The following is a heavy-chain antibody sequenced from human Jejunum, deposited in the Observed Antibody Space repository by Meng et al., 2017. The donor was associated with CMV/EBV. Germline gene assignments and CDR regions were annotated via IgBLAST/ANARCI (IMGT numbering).Heavy chain of an antibody. V-gene: IGHV4-4*02. Sequence: VSISSNNWWNWVRQTPGKGLEWIGEMFHNGNSNYSPSLTSRLRISLDSSKNEVSLILSAVTAADTAVYYCATARRGCSADSCWPENWGQGTLVTVSS. CDR2: MFHNGNS. CDR3: ATARRGCSADSCWPEN. J-gene: IGHJ4*02. CDR1: VSISSNNW. D-gene: IGHD5-12*01.